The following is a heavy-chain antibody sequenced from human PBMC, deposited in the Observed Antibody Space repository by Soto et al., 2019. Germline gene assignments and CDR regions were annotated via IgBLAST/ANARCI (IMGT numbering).Heavy chain of an antibody. J-gene: IGHJ4*02. Sequence: QVQLQESGPRLVKPSETLSLTCTVSGGSMIAYYWNWMRQPPGKGLQWIGYTYYSGSTTYNPSLTSRVTISLDSSKNQFSLKLDSVTPADTAVYYCARVRGTAGKRYFDYWGPGTLVTVSS. CDR1: GGSMIAYY. V-gene: IGHV4-59*01. D-gene: IGHD6-13*01. CDR3: ARVRGTAGKRYFDY. CDR2: TYYSGST.